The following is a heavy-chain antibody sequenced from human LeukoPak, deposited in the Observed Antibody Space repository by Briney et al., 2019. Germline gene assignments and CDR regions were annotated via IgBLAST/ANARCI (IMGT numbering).Heavy chain of an antibody. CDR1: GFTFDDYA. CDR2: ISWNSGSI. V-gene: IGHV3-9*01. D-gene: IGHD1-20*01. J-gene: IGHJ4*02. CDR3: AKAPRPWITGTSVHFDY. Sequence: GGSLRLSCAASGFTFDDYAMHWVRQAPGKGLEWVSGISWNSGSIGYADSVKGRFTISRDNAKNSLYLQMNSLRAEDTALYYCAKAPRPWITGTSVHFDYWGQGTLVTVSS.